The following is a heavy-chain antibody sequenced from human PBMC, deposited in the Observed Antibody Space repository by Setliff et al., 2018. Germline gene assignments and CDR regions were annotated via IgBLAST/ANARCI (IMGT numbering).Heavy chain of an antibody. CDR3: ATRLGDF. J-gene: IGHJ4*02. V-gene: IGHV3-23*01. CDR1: GFTFSSYA. D-gene: IGHD1-1*01. Sequence: GGSLRLSCAASGFTFSSYAMSWVRQAPGKGLEWVSAISGSGGSTYYADSVKGRFTISRDDSKNTMSLQMNSLKTEDTAVYFCATRLGDFWGQGTLVTVS. CDR2: ISGSGGST.